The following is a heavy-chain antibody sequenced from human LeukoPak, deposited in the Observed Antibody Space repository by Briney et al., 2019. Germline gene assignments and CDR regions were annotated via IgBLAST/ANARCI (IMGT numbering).Heavy chain of an antibody. CDR3: ARRTPGLYFGAFHYYMDV. Sequence: SETLSLTCRVYGGSFSGYYWSWIRQSPGRRLEWLGEINHSGSTNYHPSLRSRLTISVDKSNNKFSLNMTSVTAADTAVYFCARRTPGLYFGAFHYYMDVWGEGATVIISS. J-gene: IGHJ6*03. CDR2: INHSGST. V-gene: IGHV4-34*01. D-gene: IGHD3-16*02. CDR1: GGSFSGYY.